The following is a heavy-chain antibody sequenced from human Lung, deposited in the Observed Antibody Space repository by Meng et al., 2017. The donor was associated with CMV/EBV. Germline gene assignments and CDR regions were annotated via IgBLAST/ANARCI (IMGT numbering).Heavy chain of an antibody. D-gene: IGHD1-26*01. CDR1: GGSISSSTYY. Sequence: SXTLSLXCTVSGGSISSSTYYWGWVRQPPGKGLEWIGSLYYSGSTYYNPSRKSRVTISVDKSMNQFSLKLSSVTAADTAMYYCARGDSGSYYFDYWGQGTLVTVSS. V-gene: IGHV4-39*07. CDR2: LYYSGST. CDR3: ARGDSGSYYFDY. J-gene: IGHJ4*02.